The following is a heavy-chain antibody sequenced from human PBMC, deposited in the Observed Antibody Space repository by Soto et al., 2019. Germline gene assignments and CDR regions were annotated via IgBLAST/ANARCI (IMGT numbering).Heavy chain of an antibody. V-gene: IGHV4-34*01. CDR1: DGSFSGYY. J-gene: IGHJ4*02. CDR3: ARASNKRGNSYGPDY. D-gene: IGHD5-18*01. Sequence: QVQLQQWGAGLLKPSETLSLTCAVYDGSFSGYYWSWIRQPPGKGLEWIGEINRSGSTNCNPSLKSRVTISVDASKNQFSLKLSSVTAADTAVYYCARASNKRGNSYGPDYWGQGTLVTVSS. CDR2: INRSGST.